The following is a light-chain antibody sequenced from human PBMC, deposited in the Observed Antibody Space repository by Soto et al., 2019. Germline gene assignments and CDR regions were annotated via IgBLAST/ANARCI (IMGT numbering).Light chain of an antibody. CDR1: QSVNSNY. Sequence: IVLTPSPGILTLSLGERATLSSKANQSVNSNYLAWFQQQPGQPPRLLIFGAFSRAIGIPDRFSDSGIDTDFTLSITRQQPEDFAVYNCQQYGRSPLNFGQGTRL. CDR3: QQYGRSPLN. J-gene: IGKJ5*01. CDR2: GAF. V-gene: IGKV3-20*01.